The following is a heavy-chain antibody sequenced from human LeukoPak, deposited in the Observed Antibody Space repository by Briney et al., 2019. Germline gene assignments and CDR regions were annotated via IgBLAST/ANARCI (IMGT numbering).Heavy chain of an antibody. D-gene: IGHD4-17*01. CDR3: ARTTVTTTDWFDP. CDR1: GYTFTGYY. Sequence: ASVKVSCKASGYTFTGYYMHWVRQAPGQGLEWMGWINPNSGGTNYAQKFQGRVTMTRDTSISTAYMELSSLRSDDTAVYYCARTTVTTTDWFDPWGQGTLVTVSS. CDR2: INPNSGGT. V-gene: IGHV1-2*02. J-gene: IGHJ5*02.